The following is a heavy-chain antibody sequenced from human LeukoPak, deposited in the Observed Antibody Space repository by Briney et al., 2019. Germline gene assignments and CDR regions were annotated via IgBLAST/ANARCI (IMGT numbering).Heavy chain of an antibody. V-gene: IGHV3-21*01. D-gene: IGHD6-13*01. CDR3: ASGGISSSWTFDY. CDR2: ISSSSSYI. J-gene: IGHJ4*02. Sequence: GGSLRLSCAASGFTFSSYSMNWVRQAPGKGLEWVSSISSSSSYIYYADSVKGRFTISRDNAKNSLYLQMNSLRAEDTAVYYCASGGISSSWTFDYWGQGTLVTVSS. CDR1: GFTFSSYS.